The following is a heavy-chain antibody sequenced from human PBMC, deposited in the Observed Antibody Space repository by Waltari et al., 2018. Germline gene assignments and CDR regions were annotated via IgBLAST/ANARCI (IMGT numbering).Heavy chain of an antibody. D-gene: IGHD1-26*01. CDR2: ISWNSGSI. CDR1: GFTVDDYA. Sequence: EVQLVESGGGLVQPGRSLRLSCAASGFTVDDYAMHCVRQAPGKGLEWVSGISWNSGSIGYADSVKGRFTISRDNAKNSLYLQMNSLRAEDMALYYCAKGGVGANISPFGYWGQGTLVTVSS. V-gene: IGHV3-9*03. J-gene: IGHJ4*02. CDR3: AKGGVGANISPFGY.